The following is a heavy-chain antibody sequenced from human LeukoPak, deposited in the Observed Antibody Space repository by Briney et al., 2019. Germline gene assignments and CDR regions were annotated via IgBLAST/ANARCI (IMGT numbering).Heavy chain of an antibody. Sequence: PGGSLRLSCAASGFTFSSYSMNWVRQAPGKGLEWVSSISSSSSYIYYADSVKGRFTISRGNAKNSLYLQINSLRADDTAVYYCAKELVRGALGARIGRDPFDYWGQGTLVTVSS. CDR2: ISSSSSYI. J-gene: IGHJ4*02. V-gene: IGHV3-21*04. CDR1: GFTFSSYS. D-gene: IGHD3-10*01. CDR3: AKELVRGALGARIGRDPFDY.